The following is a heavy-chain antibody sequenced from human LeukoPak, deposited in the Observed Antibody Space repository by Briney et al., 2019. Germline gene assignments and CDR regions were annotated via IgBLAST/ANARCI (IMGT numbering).Heavy chain of an antibody. J-gene: IGHJ3*02. CDR3: AKDPEWFGGLDAFDI. Sequence: PGGSLRLSCAASGFTFSSYGMHWVRQAPGKGLEWVAFIRYDGSNKYYADSVKGRFTISRDKSKNTLYLQMNSLRAEDTAVYYCAKDPEWFGGLDAFDIWGQGTMVTVSS. D-gene: IGHD3-3*01. V-gene: IGHV3-30*02. CDR1: GFTFSSYG. CDR2: IRYDGSNK.